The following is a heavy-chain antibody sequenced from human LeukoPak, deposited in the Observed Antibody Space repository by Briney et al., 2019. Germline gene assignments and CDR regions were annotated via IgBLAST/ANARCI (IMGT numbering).Heavy chain of an antibody. CDR3: ARDGGSSWYFDY. CDR1: GFTFDDYG. J-gene: IGHJ4*02. V-gene: IGHV3-20*04. CDR2: INWNGGST. Sequence: PGGSPRLSCAASGFTFDDYGMSCVRQAPGKGLEWVSGINWNGGSTGYADSVKGRFTISRDNAKNSLYLQMNSLRAEDTAVYYCARDGGSSWYFDYWGQGTLVTVSS. D-gene: IGHD6-13*01.